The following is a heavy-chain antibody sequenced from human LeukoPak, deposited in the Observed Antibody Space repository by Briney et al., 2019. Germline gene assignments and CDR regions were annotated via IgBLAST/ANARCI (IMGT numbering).Heavy chain of an antibody. CDR1: RFAFSSYW. J-gene: IGHJ4*02. CDR3: VRDKVDNAYTGSLFDY. D-gene: IGHD5-24*01. CDR2: IKPDGSEK. Sequence: GGSLRLSCGTSRFAFSSYWMSWVRQAPGKGLEWVAIIKPDGSEKHYVDSVKGRFTISRDNAKNSVYLQMNSLRAEDTAVYYCVRDKVDNAYTGSLFDYWGQGTLVTVSS. V-gene: IGHV3-7*01.